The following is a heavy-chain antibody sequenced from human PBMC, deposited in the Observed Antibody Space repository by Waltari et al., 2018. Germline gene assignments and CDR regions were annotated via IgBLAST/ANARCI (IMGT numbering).Heavy chain of an antibody. CDR1: GYLIHSGYY. D-gene: IGHD2-2*01. CDR3: VRNGLGYCTSSTCYKNDD. Sequence: QVQPQESGPGLVRPSETLSLTCAVSGYLIHSGYYWGWVRQTPGKGLQWIGTIYHGGDKYYNPSLESRVTMSLDTSKNQFFLKLTSVTAEDTAMYYCVRNGLGYCTSSTCYKNDDWGQGTLVTVSS. CDR2: IYHGGDK. J-gene: IGHJ1*01. V-gene: IGHV4-38-2*01.